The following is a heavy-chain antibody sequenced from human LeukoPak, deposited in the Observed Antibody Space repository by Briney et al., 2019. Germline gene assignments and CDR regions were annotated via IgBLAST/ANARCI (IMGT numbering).Heavy chain of an antibody. CDR3: AKDAARIGWVIDY. CDR1: GFTFRNYA. V-gene: IGHV3-23*01. J-gene: IGHJ4*02. Sequence: GGSLRLSCAASGFTFRNYAMSCVRQAPGEGLEWVSAITGDGATTYYLDSVKGRFTISRDNSENTLFLQMNSLRVEDAALYYCAKDAARIGWVIDYWGQGTLVTVSS. D-gene: IGHD6-19*01. CDR2: ITGDGATT.